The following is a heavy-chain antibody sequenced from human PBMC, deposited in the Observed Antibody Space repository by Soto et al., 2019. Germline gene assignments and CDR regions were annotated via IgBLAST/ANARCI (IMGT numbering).Heavy chain of an antibody. CDR2: IIPILGIA. D-gene: IGHD2-2*01. Sequence: SVKVSCKASGGTFRSYTISWVRQAPGQGLEWMGRIIPILGIANYAQKFQGRVTITADKSTSTAYMELSSLRSEDTAVYYCARDNRYCSSTSCYEDYYYYMDVWGKGTTVNVSS. J-gene: IGHJ6*03. CDR1: GGTFRSYT. CDR3: ARDNRYCSSTSCYEDYYYYMDV. V-gene: IGHV1-69*04.